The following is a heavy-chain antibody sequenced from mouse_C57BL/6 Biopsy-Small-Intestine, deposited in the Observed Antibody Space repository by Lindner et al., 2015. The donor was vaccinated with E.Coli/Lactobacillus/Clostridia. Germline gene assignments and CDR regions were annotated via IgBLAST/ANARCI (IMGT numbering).Heavy chain of an antibody. Sequence: VQLQESGPELVKPGASVKISCKASGYSFTGYYMNWVKQSPEKSLGWIGEINPITGGTTYKQKFKAKATSTVDKSSSTAYMQLKSLTSEDSAVYYCARSYYDNLDYWGQGTTLTVSS. V-gene: IGHV1-42*01. CDR1: GYSFTGYY. J-gene: IGHJ2*01. CDR2: INPITGGT. CDR3: ARSYYDNLDY. D-gene: IGHD2-1*01.